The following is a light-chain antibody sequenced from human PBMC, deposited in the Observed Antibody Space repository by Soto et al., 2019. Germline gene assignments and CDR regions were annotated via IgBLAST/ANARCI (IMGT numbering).Light chain of an antibody. Sequence: EIVLTQSPGTLSLSPGERVTLSCRASQSVSSTCLAWYQQRPGQAPRLLMYEASSRATGIPDRFSGSGSGTDFTITISRLEPEDFAVYYCQQYGTSPRVTFGQGTRLEIK. J-gene: IGKJ5*01. V-gene: IGKV3-20*01. CDR1: QSVSSTC. CDR3: QQYGTSPRVT. CDR2: EAS.